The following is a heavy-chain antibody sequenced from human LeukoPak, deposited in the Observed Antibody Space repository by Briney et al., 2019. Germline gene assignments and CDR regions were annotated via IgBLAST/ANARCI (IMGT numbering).Heavy chain of an antibody. CDR1: GYSFTSYW. Sequence: HGESLKISCKGSGYSFTSYWIGWVRQMPGKGLEWMGIIYPGDSDTRYSPSFQGQVTISADKSISTAYLQWSSLKASDTAMYYCARPVHYCSSTSCYGANWFDPWGQGTLVTVSS. V-gene: IGHV5-51*01. J-gene: IGHJ5*02. CDR2: IYPGDSDT. CDR3: ARPVHYCSSTSCYGANWFDP. D-gene: IGHD2-2*01.